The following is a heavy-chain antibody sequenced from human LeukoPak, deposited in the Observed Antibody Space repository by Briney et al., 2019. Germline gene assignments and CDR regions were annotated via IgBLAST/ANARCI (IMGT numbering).Heavy chain of an antibody. CDR3: AKDRSIVVVTAIDY. V-gene: IGHV3-30*18. Sequence: GGSLRLSCAASGFTFSSYGMHWVRRAPGKGLEWVAVISYDGSNKYYADSVKGRFTISRDNSKNTLYLQMNSLRAEDTAVYYCAKDRSIVVVTAIDYWGQGTLVTVSS. CDR2: ISYDGSNK. CDR1: GFTFSSYG. J-gene: IGHJ4*02. D-gene: IGHD2-21*02.